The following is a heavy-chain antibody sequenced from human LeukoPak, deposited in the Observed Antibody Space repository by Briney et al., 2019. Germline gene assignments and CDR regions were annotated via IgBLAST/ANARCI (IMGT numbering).Heavy chain of an antibody. CDR3: ARSADRVIRGAPPYYYYYVDV. Sequence: SETLSLTCTVSGGSISSYCWSWIRQPPGKGLEWLGYIYYSGSTNYSPSLKSRVTISVDTSKNQFSLKLSSVTAADTAVYYCARSADRVIRGAPPYYYYYVDVWGKGTTVTVSS. D-gene: IGHD3-10*01. J-gene: IGHJ6*03. CDR2: IYYSGST. V-gene: IGHV4-59*01. CDR1: GGSISSYC.